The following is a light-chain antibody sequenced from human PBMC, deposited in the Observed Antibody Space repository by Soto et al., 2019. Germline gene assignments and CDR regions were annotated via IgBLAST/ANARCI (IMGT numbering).Light chain of an antibody. CDR3: SSYTSSNFVV. V-gene: IGLV2-14*03. CDR2: DVS. J-gene: IGLJ2*01. CDR1: SSDIGGYNY. Sequence: QSALTQPASVSGSPGQSITISCTGTSSDIGGYNYVSWYQHHPGKAPKLMIYDVSNRPSGVSNRFSGSKSGNTASLTISGLQAEDESHYYCSSYTSSNFVVFGGGTKVTVL.